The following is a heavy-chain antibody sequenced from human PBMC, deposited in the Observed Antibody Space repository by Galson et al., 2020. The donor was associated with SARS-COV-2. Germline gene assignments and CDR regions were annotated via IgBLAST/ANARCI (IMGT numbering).Heavy chain of an antibody. J-gene: IGHJ6*02. CDR2: IYNSWST. V-gene: IGHV4-59*08. Sequence: KASETLSLTCTVSGGSISSYYCNWIRHRPGKGLEWIGYIYNSWSTNYNPTPKRRVSITVDTSKNQFSLTLSSVTAADTAVYYCARITQAAGTRYYYGMDVWGQGTTVTVSS. CDR1: GGSISSYY. D-gene: IGHD6-13*01. CDR3: ARITQAAGTRYYYGMDV.